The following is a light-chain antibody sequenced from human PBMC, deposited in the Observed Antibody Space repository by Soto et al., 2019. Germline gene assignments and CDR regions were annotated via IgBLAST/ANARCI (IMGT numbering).Light chain of an antibody. CDR2: STS. Sequence: DIQMTQSPSSLSASVGDRVTITCRASQTIRTYFNWYQQKPGKAPQLLIYSTSTLQTGVPSRFSGSGSGREILLTISSLQPEYSANYFCQQTYSTPQAFGQGTTVEIK. V-gene: IGKV1-39*01. CDR3: QQTYSTPQA. CDR1: QTIRTY. J-gene: IGKJ1*01.